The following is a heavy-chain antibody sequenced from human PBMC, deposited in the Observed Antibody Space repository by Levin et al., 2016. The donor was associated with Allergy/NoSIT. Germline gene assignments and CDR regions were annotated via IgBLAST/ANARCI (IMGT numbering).Heavy chain of an antibody. D-gene: IGHD5-12*01. CDR3: ARGGTYIGYTAY. J-gene: IGHJ4*02. CDR1: GGSISSYY. V-gene: IGHV4-59*13. CDR2: IYYSGST. Sequence: SETLSLTCTVSGGSISSYYWSWIRQPPGKGLEWIGYIYYSGSTNYNPSLKSRVTMSVNTSNNQFSLNLTSVTAADTAVYYCARGGTYIGYTAYWGQGTQVTVSS.